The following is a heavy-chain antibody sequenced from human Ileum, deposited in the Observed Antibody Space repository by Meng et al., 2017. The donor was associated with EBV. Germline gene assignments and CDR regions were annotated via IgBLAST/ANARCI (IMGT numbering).Heavy chain of an antibody. CDR1: GDSISSDIW. CDR2: VYHRGDT. D-gene: IGHD1-7*01. Sequence: QGQLQEWGPGLVKPSGTLSLTCTVSGDSISSDIWWSWVRQPPGKGLEWIGEVYHRGDTNYNPSLKSRVDISVDKSKNQFYLSLFSVTAADTAVYYCGRDQGRELINHWGQGTLVTVFS. CDR3: GRDQGRELINH. V-gene: IGHV4-4*02. J-gene: IGHJ4*02.